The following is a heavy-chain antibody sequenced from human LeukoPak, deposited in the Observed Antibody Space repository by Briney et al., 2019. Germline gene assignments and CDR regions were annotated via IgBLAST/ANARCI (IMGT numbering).Heavy chain of an antibody. CDR3: AKDPRRAEAVPAGFDY. V-gene: IGHV3-30*18. D-gene: IGHD6-19*01. CDR2: ISYDGSNK. J-gene: IGHJ4*02. Sequence: GGSLRLSCAASGFTFSSYGMLWVRQAPGKGLEWVAVISYDGSNKYYADSVKGRSTISRDNSKSTLYLQMNSLRAEDTAMYYCAKDPRRAEAVPAGFDYWGQGTLVTVSS. CDR1: GFTFSSYG.